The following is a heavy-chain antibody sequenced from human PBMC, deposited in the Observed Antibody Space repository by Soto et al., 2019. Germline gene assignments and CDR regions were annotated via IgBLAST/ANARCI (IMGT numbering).Heavy chain of an antibody. D-gene: IGHD3-10*01. J-gene: IGHJ6*02. CDR2: INPNSGGT. V-gene: IGHV1-2*02. CDR3: ARRYVCCYGSGTGPYYYGMYV. Sequence: RASVKVSCKASGYTFTGYYMHWVRQAPGQGLEWMGWINPNSGGTNYAQKFQGRVTMTRDTSISTAYMELSRLRSDDTAVYYCARRYVCCYGSGTGPYYYGMYVWGQGTTVTVSS. CDR1: GYTFTGYY.